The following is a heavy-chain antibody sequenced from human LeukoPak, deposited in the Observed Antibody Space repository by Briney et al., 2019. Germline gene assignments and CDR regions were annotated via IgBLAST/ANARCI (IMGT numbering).Heavy chain of an antibody. Sequence: PGGSLRLSCAASGFTFSSYSMNRVRQAPGKGLEWVSSISSSSSYIYYADSVKGRFTISRDNAKNSLYLQMNSLRAEDTAVYYCARAGGYYYDSSGYPDYWGQGTLVTVSS. V-gene: IGHV3-21*01. CDR3: ARAGGYYYDSSGYPDY. CDR2: ISSSSSYI. D-gene: IGHD3-22*01. CDR1: GFTFSSYS. J-gene: IGHJ4*02.